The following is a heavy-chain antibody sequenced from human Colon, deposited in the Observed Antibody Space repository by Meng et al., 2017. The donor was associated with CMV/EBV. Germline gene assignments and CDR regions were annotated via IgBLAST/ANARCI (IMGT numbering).Heavy chain of an antibody. CDR2: IKQDGSEK. Sequence: GESLKISCVGSGFTFSSYWMSWVRQAPGKGLEWVANIKQDGSEKYYVDSVKGRFTISRDNAKNSLYLQMNSLRAEDTAVYYCARDVVVPAGISYYYYGMDVWGQGTTVTVSS. J-gene: IGHJ6*02. CDR3: ARDVVVPAGISYYYYGMDV. D-gene: IGHD2-2*01. CDR1: GFTFSSYW. V-gene: IGHV3-7*01.